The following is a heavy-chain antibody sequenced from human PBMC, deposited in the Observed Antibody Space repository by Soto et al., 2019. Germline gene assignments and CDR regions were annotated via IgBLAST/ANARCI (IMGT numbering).Heavy chain of an antibody. V-gene: IGHV3-30-3*02. CDR1: GFTFGDYA. J-gene: IGHJ4*02. CDR3: AKGGRQWLVTSDFNY. Sequence: GGSLRLSCTASGFTFGDYAMSWFRQAPGKGLEWVAVVSHDGRNTHYADSVKGRFTISRDSSKNTVSLEMTSLRAEDTAVYYCAKGGRQWLVTSDFNYWGQGALVTVS. CDR2: VSHDGRNT. D-gene: IGHD6-19*01.